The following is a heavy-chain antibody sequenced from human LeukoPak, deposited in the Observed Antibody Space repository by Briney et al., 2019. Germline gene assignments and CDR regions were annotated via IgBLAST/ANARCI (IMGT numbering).Heavy chain of an antibody. D-gene: IGHD6-13*01. J-gene: IGHJ3*01. CDR1: GYTFTGYY. V-gene: IGHV1-2*02. Sequence: ASVKVSCKASGYTFTGYYMHWVRQAPGQGLEWMGWINPNSGGTNYAQKLRGRVTMTTDTSTSTAYMELRSLRSDDTAVYYCARTGYSSVWGQGTMVTVSS. CDR2: INPNSGGT. CDR3: ARTGYSSV.